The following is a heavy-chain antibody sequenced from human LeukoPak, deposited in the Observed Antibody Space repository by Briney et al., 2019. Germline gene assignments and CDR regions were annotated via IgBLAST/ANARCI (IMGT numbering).Heavy chain of an antibody. CDR2: INHSGST. CDR1: GGSFSGYY. Sequence: PSETLSLTCAVYGGSFSGYYWSWIRQPPGKGLEWIGEINHSGSTNYNPSLKSRGTISVDTSKNQFSLKLSSVTAADTAVYYCATAHSGSYYHLDYWGQGTLVTVSS. J-gene: IGHJ4*02. V-gene: IGHV4-34*01. D-gene: IGHD1-26*01. CDR3: ATAHSGSYYHLDY.